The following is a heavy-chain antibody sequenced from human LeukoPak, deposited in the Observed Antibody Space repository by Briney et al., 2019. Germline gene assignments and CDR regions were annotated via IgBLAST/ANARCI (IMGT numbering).Heavy chain of an antibody. CDR2: IYYSGST. D-gene: IGHD5-12*01. J-gene: IGHJ4*02. Sequence: SETLSLTCTVSGGSISSSYYWGWIRQHPGKGLEWIGYIYYSGSTYYNPSLKSRVTISVDTSKNQFSLKLSSVTAADTAVYYCARAVSSGYDSLGLNEFDYWGQGTLVTVSS. CDR1: GGSISSSYY. V-gene: IGHV4-31*03. CDR3: ARAVSSGYDSLGLNEFDY.